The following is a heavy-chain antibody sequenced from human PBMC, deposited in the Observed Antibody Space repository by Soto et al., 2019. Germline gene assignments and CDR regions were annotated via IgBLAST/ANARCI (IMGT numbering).Heavy chain of an antibody. Sequence: GGSLRLSCTASGFTFGDYAMSWVRQAPGKGLEWVGFIRSKAYGGTTEYAASVKGRFTISRDDSKSIAYLQMNSLKTEDTAVYYCTRHSSGYSYYYYYGMDVWGQGTTVTVSS. D-gene: IGHD3-22*01. V-gene: IGHV3-49*04. J-gene: IGHJ6*02. CDR1: GFTFGDYA. CDR3: TRHSSGYSYYYYYGMDV. CDR2: IRSKAYGGTT.